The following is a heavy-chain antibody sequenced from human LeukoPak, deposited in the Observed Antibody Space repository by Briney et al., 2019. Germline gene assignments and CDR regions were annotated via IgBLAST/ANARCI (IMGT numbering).Heavy chain of an antibody. CDR1: GFTFSSYW. J-gene: IGHJ4*02. CDR3: ARELPQAYYYDSSGCYDY. CDR2: IKQDGSEK. Sequence: GGSLRLSCAASGFTFSSYWMSWARQAPGKGLEWVANIKQDGSEKYYVDSVKGRFTISRDNAKNSLYLQMNSLRAEDTAVYYCARELPQAYYYDSSGCYDYWGQGTLVTVSS. V-gene: IGHV3-7*01. D-gene: IGHD3-22*01.